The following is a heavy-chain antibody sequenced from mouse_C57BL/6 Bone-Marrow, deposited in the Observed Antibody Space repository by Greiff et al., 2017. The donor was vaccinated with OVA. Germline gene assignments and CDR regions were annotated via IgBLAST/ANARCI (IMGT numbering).Heavy chain of an antibody. J-gene: IGHJ2*01. CDR3: ARPPLLRRPFDY. Sequence: VQLQQSGAELARPGASVKLSCKASGYTFTSYGISWVKQRTGQGLEWIGEIYPRSGNTYYNEKFKGKATLTADTSSSTAYMELRILTSEDSAVYVCARPPLLRRPFDYGGQGTTLTVSS. CDR2: IYPRSGNT. CDR1: GYTFTSYG. D-gene: IGHD1-1*01. V-gene: IGHV1-81*01.